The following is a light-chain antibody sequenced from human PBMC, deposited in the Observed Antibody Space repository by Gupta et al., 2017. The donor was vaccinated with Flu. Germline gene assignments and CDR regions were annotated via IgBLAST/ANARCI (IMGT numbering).Light chain of an antibody. CDR3: QQDNNWPRT. CDR2: GAS. V-gene: IGKV3-15*01. Sequence: EIVMTQSPVTLSVFPGERATLSCRASQSVSSNLAWYQQKPGQAPRLLIHGASTRATGIPARFSGSGSGTEFTLTISSLQSEDFAVYYCQQDNNWPRTSGQGTKVEIK. CDR1: QSVSSN. J-gene: IGKJ1*01.